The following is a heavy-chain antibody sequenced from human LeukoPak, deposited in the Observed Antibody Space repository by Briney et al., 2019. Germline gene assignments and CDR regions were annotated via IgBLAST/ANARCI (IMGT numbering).Heavy chain of an antibody. CDR2: IWYDGSNK. V-gene: IGHV3-33*01. J-gene: IGHJ4*02. CDR1: GFTFSSYG. Sequence: GRSLRLSCAASGFTFSSYGMHWVRQAPGKGLEWVADIWYDGSNKYYADSVKGRFTISRDNSKNTLSLQMNSLRADDTAVYYCARGKVGPHTMYLGYFSGGSCYSQFVNFDYWGQGTLVTVSS. CDR3: ARGKVGPHTMYLGYFSGGSCYSQFVNFDY. D-gene: IGHD2-15*01.